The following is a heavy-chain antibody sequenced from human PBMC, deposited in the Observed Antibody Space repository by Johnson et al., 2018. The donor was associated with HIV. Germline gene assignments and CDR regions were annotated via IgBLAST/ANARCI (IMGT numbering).Heavy chain of an antibody. CDR1: GFTFSDYY. V-gene: IGHV3-66*01. Sequence: VQLVESGGGLVKPGGSLRLSCAASGFTFSDYYMSWIRQAPGKGLEWVSVIYSGGSTYYADSVKGRFTISRDNSKNTLYLQMNSLRAEDTALYYCAKDINLWLGGNAFDIWGQGTMVTVSS. J-gene: IGHJ3*02. CDR2: IYSGGST. CDR3: AKDINLWLGGNAFDI. D-gene: IGHD3-22*01.